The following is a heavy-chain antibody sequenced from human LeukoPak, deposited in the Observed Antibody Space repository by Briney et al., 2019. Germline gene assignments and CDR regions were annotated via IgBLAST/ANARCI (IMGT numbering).Heavy chain of an antibody. V-gene: IGHV3-7*01. J-gene: IGHJ4*02. D-gene: IGHD5-12*01. CDR3: ARGGWLHTQFDY. Sequence: GGSLRLSCAASGFTFSRYWMSWVRQAPGKGLEWVANIKQDGSEKYYVDSVKGRFTISRDNAKNSLYLQMNSLRAEDTAVYYCARGGWLHTQFDYWGQGTLVTVSS. CDR2: IKQDGSEK. CDR1: GFTFSRYW.